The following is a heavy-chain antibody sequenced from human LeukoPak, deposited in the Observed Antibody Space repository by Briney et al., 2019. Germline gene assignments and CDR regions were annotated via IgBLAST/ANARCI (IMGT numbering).Heavy chain of an antibody. CDR2: ISYDGSNK. D-gene: IGHD4-17*01. CDR1: GFTFSSYG. CDR3: AKGGYGESYYFDY. V-gene: IGHV3-30*18. Sequence: PGGSLRLSCAASGFTFSSYGMHWVRQAPGKGLEWVAVISYDGSNKYYADSVKGRFTISRDNSKNTLYLQMNSLRAENTAVYYCAKGGYGESYYFDYWGQGTLVTVSS. J-gene: IGHJ4*02.